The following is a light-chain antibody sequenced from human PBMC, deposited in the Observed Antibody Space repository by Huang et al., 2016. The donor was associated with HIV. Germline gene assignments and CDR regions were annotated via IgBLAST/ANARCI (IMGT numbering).Light chain of an antibody. CDR2: DAS. CDR1: QSVGTY. J-gene: IGKJ3*01. CDR3: QQRGSWPPT. Sequence: EIVLTQSPASLSLSPGERVTLSCRASQSVGTYLAWYQQKPGQAPRLLIYDASNRAAGIPARLSGSGSGTDFTLTISSLEPEDFAVYYCQQRGSWPPTFGPGTKVEIK. V-gene: IGKV3-11*01.